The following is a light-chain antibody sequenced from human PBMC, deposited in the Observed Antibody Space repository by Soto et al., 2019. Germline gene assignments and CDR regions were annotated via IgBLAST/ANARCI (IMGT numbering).Light chain of an antibody. CDR2: VEGSGSF. CDR1: SGHSSYI. CDR3: ETWDSNTWV. J-gene: IGLJ3*02. Sequence: QLVLTQSSSVSASLGSSVKLTCTLSSGHSSYIIAWHQQQPGKATLYLMKVEGSGSFNKGSGVPDRFSGYRSGADRYLTIANLQFEDEADYYSETWDSNTWVFGGGTKLTVL. V-gene: IGLV4-60*02.